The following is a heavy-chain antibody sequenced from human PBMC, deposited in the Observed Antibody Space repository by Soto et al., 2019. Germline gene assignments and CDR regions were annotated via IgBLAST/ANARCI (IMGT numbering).Heavy chain of an antibody. CDR2: ISAYNGNT. J-gene: IGHJ5*02. V-gene: IGHV1-18*01. D-gene: IGHD1-20*01. CDR1: GYTFTSYG. Sequence: ASVKVSCKASGYTFTSYGISWVRQAPGQGLEWMGWISAYNGNTNYAQKLQGRVAMTTDTSTSTAYMELRSLRSDDTAVYYCAREDNWNDVTTNWFDPWGQGTLVNVSS. CDR3: AREDNWNDVTTNWFDP.